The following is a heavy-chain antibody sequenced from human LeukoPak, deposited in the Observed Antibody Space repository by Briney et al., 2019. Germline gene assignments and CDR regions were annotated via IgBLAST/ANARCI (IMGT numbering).Heavy chain of an antibody. CDR1: GGSISSYY. Sequence: PSQTLSLTCTVSGGSISSYYWSWIRQPAGKGLEWIGRIYTSGSTNYNPSLKSRVTMSVDTSKNQFSLKLSSVTAADTAVYYCARDQGGVPEGAFDYWGQGTLVTVSS. V-gene: IGHV4-4*07. J-gene: IGHJ4*02. CDR3: ARDQGGVPEGAFDY. D-gene: IGHD1-14*01. CDR2: IYTSGST.